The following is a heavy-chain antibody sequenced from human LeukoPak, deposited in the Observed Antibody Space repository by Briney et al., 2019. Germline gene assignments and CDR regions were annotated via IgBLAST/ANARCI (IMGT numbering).Heavy chain of an antibody. V-gene: IGHV3-21*01. CDR3: ARVAGESRDY. CDR1: GFTFSRYT. D-gene: IGHD3-10*01. CDR2: IGSGSGFI. Sequence: GSLRLSCAVSGFTFSRYTMNWVRQAPGKGLEWVSSIGSGSGFIFSADSVKGRFTISRDITKNSLYLQMNSLRVEDTAVYYCARVAGESRDYWRQGTLVTVSS. J-gene: IGHJ4*02.